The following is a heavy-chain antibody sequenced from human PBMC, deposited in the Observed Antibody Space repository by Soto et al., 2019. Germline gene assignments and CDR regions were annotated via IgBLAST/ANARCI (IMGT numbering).Heavy chain of an antibody. CDR1: GSSISSSSYY. V-gene: IGHV4-39*01. CDR2: LYYSGST. J-gene: IGHJ4*02. Sequence: QLQLQESGPGLVKPSETLSLTCTVSGSSISSSSYYWGWIRQPPGKGLEWIGSLYYSGSTYYNSSLKSRVTISVDTSKNQFSLKLSSVTAADTAVYFCARQVPISEAPIGGGFDYWGQGTLVTVSS. D-gene: IGHD2-15*01. CDR3: ARQVPISEAPIGGGFDY.